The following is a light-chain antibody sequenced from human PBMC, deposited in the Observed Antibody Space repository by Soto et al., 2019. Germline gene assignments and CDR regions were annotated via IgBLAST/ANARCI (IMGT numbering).Light chain of an antibody. Sequence: QSALTQPASVSGSPGQSITISCTGTSSDVGVYNYVSWYQQHPGKAPIVMIYDVSNRPSGVSNRFSGSKSGNTASLTISGLQAEDEADYYCSSYTSSSTYVFGTGTKLTVL. CDR1: SSDVGVYNY. J-gene: IGLJ1*01. V-gene: IGLV2-14*01. CDR3: SSYTSSSTYV. CDR2: DVS.